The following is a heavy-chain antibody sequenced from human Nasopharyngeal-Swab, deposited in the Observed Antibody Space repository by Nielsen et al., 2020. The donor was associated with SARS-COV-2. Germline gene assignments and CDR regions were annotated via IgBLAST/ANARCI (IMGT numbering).Heavy chain of an antibody. V-gene: IGHV4-39*01. D-gene: IGHD3-3*01. CDR3: AGTYYDFWSGPSGAFDI. J-gene: IGHJ3*02. Sequence: WICQPPGKGLEWIGSIYYSGSTYYNPSLKSRVTISVDTSKNQFSLKLSSVTAADTAVYYCAGTYYDFWSGPSGAFDIWGQGTMVT. CDR2: IYYSGST.